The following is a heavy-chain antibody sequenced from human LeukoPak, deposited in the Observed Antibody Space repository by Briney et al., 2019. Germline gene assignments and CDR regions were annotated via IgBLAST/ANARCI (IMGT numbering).Heavy chain of an antibody. CDR1: RFTFSSHA. V-gene: IGHV3-23*01. CDR2: INDDGGGT. J-gene: IGHJ4*02. Sequence: GGSLRLSCAASRFTFSSHAMTWVRQAPGKGLDWVSAINDDGGGTYYADSVKGRFTVSRDNSKNTLFLQMNSLRAEDTAMYYCAKGSSGTASNPVDYWGQGTLVTVSS. D-gene: IGHD1-7*01. CDR3: AKGSSGTASNPVDY.